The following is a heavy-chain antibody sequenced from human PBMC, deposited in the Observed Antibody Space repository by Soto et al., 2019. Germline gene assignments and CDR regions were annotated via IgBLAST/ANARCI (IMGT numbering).Heavy chain of an antibody. Sequence: ASVKVSCKALGNTFTYRYLHWVRQAPGQALEWMGWITPFSGDVHYAQKFQERVTITRDRSINTAYLQWSSLKASDTAMYYCARSSGPPDYWGQGTLVTVSS. D-gene: IGHD6-6*01. CDR2: ITPFSGDV. J-gene: IGHJ4*02. CDR1: GNTFTYRY. CDR3: ARSSGPPDY. V-gene: IGHV1-45*02.